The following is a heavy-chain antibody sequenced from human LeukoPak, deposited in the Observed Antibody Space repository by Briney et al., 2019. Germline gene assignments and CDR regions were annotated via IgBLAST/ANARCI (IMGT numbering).Heavy chain of an antibody. D-gene: IGHD2-15*01. CDR1: GGSISGYY. Sequence: SETLSLTCTVSGGSISGYYWSWIRQPPGKGLEWIGYIYYSGSTNYNPSLKSRVTISVDTSKNQFSLKLSSVTAADTAVYYCARVGNYYYYYYMDVWGKGTTVTVSS. V-gene: IGHV4-59*12. CDR3: ARVGNYYYYYYMDV. J-gene: IGHJ6*03. CDR2: IYYSGST.